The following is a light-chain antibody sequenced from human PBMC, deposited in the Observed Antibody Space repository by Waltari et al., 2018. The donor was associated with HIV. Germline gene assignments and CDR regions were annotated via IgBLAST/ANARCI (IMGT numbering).Light chain of an antibody. V-gene: IGKV3-15*01. CDR2: GAS. J-gene: IGKJ2*01. CDR3: QQYNNWPPGMYA. Sequence: EIVMTQSPATLSVSPGERATLSCRARQSISSDLAWYQQKPGQAPRLLIYGASTRAPGIPVKFTGSGSGTEFTLTIRSLQSEDFAIYYCQQYNNWPPGMYAFGQGTKLEMK. CDR1: QSISSD.